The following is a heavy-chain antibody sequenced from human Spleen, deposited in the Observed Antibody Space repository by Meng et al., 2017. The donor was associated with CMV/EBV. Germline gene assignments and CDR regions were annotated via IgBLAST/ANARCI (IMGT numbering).Heavy chain of an antibody. CDR2: IRTSNGNT. D-gene: IGHD3-9*01. V-gene: IGHV1-18*01. CDR1: YTFTNYG. Sequence: YTFTNYGISWVRQAPVQGLEWMGWIRTSNGNTNSAQKLQGRLTMTTDTSTSTAYMELRGLRSDDTAVYYCARGYYDTLTGDTYNFDYWGPGTLVTVSS. CDR3: ARGYYDTLTGDTYNFDY. J-gene: IGHJ4*02.